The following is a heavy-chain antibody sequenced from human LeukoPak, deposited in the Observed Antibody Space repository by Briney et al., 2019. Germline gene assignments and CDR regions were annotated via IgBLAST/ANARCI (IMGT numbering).Heavy chain of an antibody. CDR2: ISSCGRTI. D-gene: IGHD2-2*02. CDR1: GLTFSSYE. CDR3: AREHTRGDAFDI. J-gene: IGHJ3*02. Sequence: PGGSLRLSCAASGLTFSSYEMNWVRQAPGKGLEWVSYISSCGRTISYADSVKGRFTISRDNAKNSLYLQMNSLRAEDTAVYYCAREHTRGDAFDIWGQGTMVTVSS. V-gene: IGHV3-48*03.